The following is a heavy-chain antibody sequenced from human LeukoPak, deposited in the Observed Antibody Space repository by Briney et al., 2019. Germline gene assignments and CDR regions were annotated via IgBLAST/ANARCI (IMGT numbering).Heavy chain of an antibody. V-gene: IGHV4-4*09. D-gene: IGHD6-19*01. CDR2: IYNSENT. J-gene: IGHJ2*01. CDR3: ARFHSGPSGWYVLWYFDL. CDR1: GGSVSSYY. Sequence: SETPSLTCTVSGGSVSSYYWSWIRQPPGKGLEWIGYIYNSENTKYNSSLERRVTISVDTSKNQFFLKLSSVTAADTAVYYCARFHSGPSGWYVLWYFDLWGRGTLVTASS.